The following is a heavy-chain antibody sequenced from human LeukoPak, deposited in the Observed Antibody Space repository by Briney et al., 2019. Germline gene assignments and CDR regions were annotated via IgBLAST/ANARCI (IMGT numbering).Heavy chain of an antibody. CDR2: ISAYNGNT. Sequence: ASVKVSCMASGYTLTSYGISWVRQAAGQGLEWMGWISAYNGNTNYAQKLQGRVTMTTDTSTSTAYMELRSLRSDDTAVYYCARDDSIPGTSGGFDYWGEGTLVTVSS. J-gene: IGHJ4*02. V-gene: IGHV1-18*01. D-gene: IGHD1-20*01. CDR3: ARDDSIPGTSGGFDY. CDR1: GYTLTSYG.